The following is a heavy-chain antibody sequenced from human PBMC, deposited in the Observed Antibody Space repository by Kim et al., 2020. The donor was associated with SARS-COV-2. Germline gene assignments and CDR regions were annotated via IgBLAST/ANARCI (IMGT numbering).Heavy chain of an antibody. V-gene: IGHV3-30*18. CDR1: GFTFSSYG. J-gene: IGHJ4*02. CDR2: ISYDGSNK. CDR3: AKDGSEYYGHNADY. Sequence: GGSLRLSCAASGFTFSSYGMHWVRQAPGKGLEWVAVISYDGSNKYYADSVKGRFTISRDNSKNTLYLQMNSLRAEDTAVYYCAKDGSEYYGHNADYWGQGTLVTVSS. D-gene: IGHD3-16*01.